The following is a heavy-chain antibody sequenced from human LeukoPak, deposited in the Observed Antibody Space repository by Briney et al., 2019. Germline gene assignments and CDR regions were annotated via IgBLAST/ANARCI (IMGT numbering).Heavy chain of an antibody. CDR1: GGSISSYY. CDR3: TRGSMAYYYMDV. J-gene: IGHJ6*03. CDR2: IYTSGST. D-gene: IGHD5-24*01. Sequence: SETLSLTCTVSGGSISSYYWSWIRQPAGKGLEWIGRIYTSGSTNYNPSLKSRVTISVDTSKNQFSLKLSSVTAADTAVYYCTRGSMAYYYMDVWGKGTTVTISS. V-gene: IGHV4-4*07.